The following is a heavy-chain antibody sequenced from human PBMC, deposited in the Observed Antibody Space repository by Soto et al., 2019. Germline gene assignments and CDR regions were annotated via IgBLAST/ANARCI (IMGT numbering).Heavy chain of an antibody. J-gene: IGHJ6*02. Sequence: EVQVVESGGGLVQPGGSLRLSCGASGFTFRTYWLSWVRQVPGKGLEWVANINQDGSEKNYVDSVKGRFTISRDNAKNSLYLQMSSLRAEDTALYYCARDGSTSWYSYDYHGMAVWGQGTTVTVSS. D-gene: IGHD5-18*01. V-gene: IGHV3-7*05. CDR3: ARDGSTSWYSYDYHGMAV. CDR1: GFTFRTYW. CDR2: INQDGSEK.